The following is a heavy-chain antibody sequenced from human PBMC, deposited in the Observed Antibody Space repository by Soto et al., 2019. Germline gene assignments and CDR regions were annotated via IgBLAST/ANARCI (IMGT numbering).Heavy chain of an antibody. Sequence: SETLSLTCTVSGGSISSSYWSWIRQPPGKGLEWIGYIYYSGSTDYNPSLKSRVTISVDTSKNQFSLKLSSVTAADTAMYYCARFRRDYSGSYYFAFDIWGQGTMVTISS. D-gene: IGHD1-26*01. CDR3: ARFRRDYSGSYYFAFDI. CDR2: IYYSGST. CDR1: GGSISSSY. J-gene: IGHJ3*02. V-gene: IGHV4-59*01.